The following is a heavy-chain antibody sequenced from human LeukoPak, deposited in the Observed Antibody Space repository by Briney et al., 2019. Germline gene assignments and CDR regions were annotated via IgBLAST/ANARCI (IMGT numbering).Heavy chain of an antibody. CDR1: GGSFSGYY. V-gene: IGHV4-34*01. Sequence: SETLSLTCAVYGGSFSGYYWSWIRQPPGKGLEWIGEINHSGSTNYNPSLKSRVTISVDTSKNQFSLKLSPVTAADTAVYYCASTTMGTYYFDYWGQGTLVTVSS. J-gene: IGHJ4*02. D-gene: IGHD5-18*01. CDR3: ASTTMGTYYFDY. CDR2: INHSGST.